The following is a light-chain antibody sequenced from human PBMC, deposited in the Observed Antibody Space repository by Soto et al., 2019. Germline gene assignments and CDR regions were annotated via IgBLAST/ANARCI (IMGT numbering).Light chain of an antibody. V-gene: IGKV1-5*03. CDR2: KAS. J-gene: IGKJ1*01. CDR1: QTISSW. CDR3: PHYNSYSEA. Sequence: DIQMTQSPSTLSGSVGDRVTITCRASQTISSWLAWYPQKPGKAPKLLIYKASTLKSGVPSRFSGSGAGTECTRPISSLQPDDVATDYCPHYNSYSEAFGQGTKVDIK.